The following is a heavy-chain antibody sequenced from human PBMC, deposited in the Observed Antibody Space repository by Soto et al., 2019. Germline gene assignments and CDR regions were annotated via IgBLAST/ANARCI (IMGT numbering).Heavy chain of an antibody. Sequence: TSETLAVTCPVSGGSISSGGYYWSWIRQHPGKGLEWIGYIYYSGSTYYNPSLKSRVTISVDTSKNQFSLKLSSVTAADTAVYYRARETWNYGRYYYYGMDVWGQGTTVT. J-gene: IGHJ6*02. CDR1: GGSISSGGYY. CDR2: IYYSGST. CDR3: ARETWNYGRYYYYGMDV. V-gene: IGHV4-31*03. D-gene: IGHD1-7*01.